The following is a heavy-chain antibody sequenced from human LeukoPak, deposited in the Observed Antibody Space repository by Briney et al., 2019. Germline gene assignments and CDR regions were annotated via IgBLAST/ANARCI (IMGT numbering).Heavy chain of an antibody. V-gene: IGHV1-2*02. CDR2: INPDSGGI. CDR1: GYTFTYYY. D-gene: IGHD3-22*01. CDR3: ARDLRKHHAFYYYDSSGHLPTY. J-gene: IGHJ4*02. Sequence: GASVKVSCKASGYTFTYYYIHWVRQAPGQGLEWMGWINPDSGGINYAQKFQGRVTMTRDTSISTAYMDLSRVRSDDTAVYYCARDLRKHHAFYYYDSSGHLPTYWGQGTLVTVSS.